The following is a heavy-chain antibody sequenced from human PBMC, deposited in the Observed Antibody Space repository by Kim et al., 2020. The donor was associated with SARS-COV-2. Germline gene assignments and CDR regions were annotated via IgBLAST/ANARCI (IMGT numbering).Heavy chain of an antibody. Sequence: GGSLRLSCTASGFTFGDYAMSWFRQAPGKGLEWVGFIRSKAYGGTTEYAASVKGRFTISRDDSKSIAYLQMNSLKTEDTAVYYCTRDTKTITIFGVVINDYYSGMDVWGQGTTVTVSS. CDR2: IRSKAYGGTT. CDR1: GFTFGDYA. V-gene: IGHV3-49*03. J-gene: IGHJ6*02. D-gene: IGHD3-3*01. CDR3: TRDTKTITIFGVVINDYYSGMDV.